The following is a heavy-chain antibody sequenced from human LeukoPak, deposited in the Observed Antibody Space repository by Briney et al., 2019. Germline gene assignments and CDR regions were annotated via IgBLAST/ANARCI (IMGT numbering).Heavy chain of an antibody. V-gene: IGHV4-30-4*08. CDR1: GGSISSGDYY. CDR3: ARVLQWGYSSP. D-gene: IGHD5-18*01. J-gene: IGHJ4*02. Sequence: SETLSLTCTVSGGSISSGDYYWRWIRQPPGTGLEWIGYIYYSGSTYYNPSLKSRVTISVDTSKNQFSLKLSCVTAADTAVYYCARVLQWGYSSPWGQGTLVTVSS. CDR2: IYYSGST.